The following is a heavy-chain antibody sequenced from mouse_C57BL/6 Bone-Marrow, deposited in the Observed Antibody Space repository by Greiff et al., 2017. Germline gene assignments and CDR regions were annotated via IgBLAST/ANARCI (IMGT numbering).Heavy chain of an antibody. CDR2: INPNYGTT. Sequence: VQLKESGPELVKPGASVKISCKASGYSFTDYNMNWVKQSNGKSLEWIGVINPNYGTTSYNQKFKGKATLTVDQSSSTAYMQLNSLTSEDSAVYYCAVYYYGSSLYAMDYWGQGTSVTVSS. D-gene: IGHD1-1*01. CDR3: AVYYYGSSLYAMDY. CDR1: GYSFTDYN. J-gene: IGHJ4*01. V-gene: IGHV1-39*01.